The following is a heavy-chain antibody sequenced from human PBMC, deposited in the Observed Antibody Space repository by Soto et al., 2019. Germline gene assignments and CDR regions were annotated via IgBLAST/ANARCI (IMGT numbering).Heavy chain of an antibody. V-gene: IGHV1-24*01. D-gene: IGHD2-2*01. CDR2: FDPEDGET. CDR3: ATLGYIVLVPAAMMGAFDI. CDR1: GYTLTELS. Sequence: QVQLVQSGAEVKKPGASVKVSCKVSGYTLTELSMHWVRQAPGKGLEWMGGFDPEDGETIYAQKFQGRVTMTEDTSTDTAYMELSSLRSEDTAVYYCATLGYIVLVPAAMMGAFDIWGQGTMVTVSS. J-gene: IGHJ3*02.